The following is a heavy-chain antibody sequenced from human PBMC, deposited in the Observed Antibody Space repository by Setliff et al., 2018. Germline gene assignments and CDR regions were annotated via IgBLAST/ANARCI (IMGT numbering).Heavy chain of an antibody. Sequence: GGSLRLSCAASEFTFSSYGMYWVRQAPGKGLEWVSVIYSGGSTYYADSVKGRFTISRDNSKNTLYLQMNSLRAEDTAVYYCARDHNYAYDYWGQGTLVTVSS. CDR3: ARDHNYAYDY. D-gene: IGHD1-1*01. J-gene: IGHJ4*02. CDR2: IYSGGST. CDR1: EFTFSSYG. V-gene: IGHV3-66*01.